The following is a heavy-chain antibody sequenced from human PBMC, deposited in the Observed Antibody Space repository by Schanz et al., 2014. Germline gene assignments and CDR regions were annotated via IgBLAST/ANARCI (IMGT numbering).Heavy chain of an antibody. CDR3: ATWRGDDSGGHGQFDY. CDR2: ISTSGST. Sequence: QVQLQESGPGLVKPSETLSLTCTVSGGSMSSFYWNWIRQPAGKGLEWIGRISTSGSTNYNPSLRSRGRMSIGTSKTHFSRRLSSLTAADTAVYYCATWRGDDSGGHGQFDYWGQGALVTVSS. CDR1: GGSMSSFY. V-gene: IGHV4-4*07. J-gene: IGHJ4*02. D-gene: IGHD3-22*01.